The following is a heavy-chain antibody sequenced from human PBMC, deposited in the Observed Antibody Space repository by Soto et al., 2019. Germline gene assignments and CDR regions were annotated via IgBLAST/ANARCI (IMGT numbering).Heavy chain of an antibody. CDR3: AKGFYGSWSYYNERAFDS. CDR2: ISGSGDFT. D-gene: IGHD3-10*01. Sequence: PGGSLRLSCAASGFTFSNYAISWVRQTPGKGLEWVSVISGSGDFTYYADSVKGRFTISRDNPKNTIYLQMNSLRAEDTAVYYCAKGFYGSWSYYNERAFDSWGQGTLVTVSS. V-gene: IGHV3-23*01. J-gene: IGHJ4*02. CDR1: GFTFSNYA.